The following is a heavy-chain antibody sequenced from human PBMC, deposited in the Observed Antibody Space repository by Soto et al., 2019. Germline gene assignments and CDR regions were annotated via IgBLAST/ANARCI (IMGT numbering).Heavy chain of an antibody. CDR3: ARETRFLEWEFAHYYFDY. Sequence: KASETLSLTCTVSGGSISSGGYYWSWIRQHPGKGLEWIGYIYYSGSTYYNPSLKSRVTISVDTSKNQFSLKLSSVTAADTAVYYCARETRFLEWEFAHYYFDYWGQGTLVTVSS. D-gene: IGHD3-3*01. J-gene: IGHJ4*02. V-gene: IGHV4-31*03. CDR1: GGSISSGGYY. CDR2: IYYSGST.